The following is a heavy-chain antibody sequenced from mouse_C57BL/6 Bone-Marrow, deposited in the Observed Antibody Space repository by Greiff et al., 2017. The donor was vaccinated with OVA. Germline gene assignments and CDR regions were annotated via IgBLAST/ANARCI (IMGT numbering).Heavy chain of an antibody. CDR2: IDPSDSYT. Sequence: VQLKQPGAELVRPGTSVKLSCKASGYTFTSYWMHWVKQRPGQGLEWIGVIDPSDSYTNYNQKFKGKATLTVDTSSSTAYMQLSSLTSEDSAVYYCARRVYWGQGTTLTVSS. CDR1: GYTFTSYW. V-gene: IGHV1-59*01. CDR3: ARRVY. J-gene: IGHJ2*01.